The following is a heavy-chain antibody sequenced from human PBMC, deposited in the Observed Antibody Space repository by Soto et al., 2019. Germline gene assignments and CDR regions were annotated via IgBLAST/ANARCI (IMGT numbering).Heavy chain of an antibody. CDR2: IFGSGST. J-gene: IGHJ4*02. CDR3: ARDRCSGGDCYLGY. V-gene: IGHV4-31*03. D-gene: IGHD2-21*02. CDR1: GGSFSMDGYY. Sequence: KPSETLSLTCTVSGGSFSMDGYYWTWIRQHPGKGLEWLGFIFGSGSTYYNPSLWGRVSISVDTSKNQFSLTLTSVTAADTAVYYCARDRCSGGDCYLGYWGPGTLVTVSS.